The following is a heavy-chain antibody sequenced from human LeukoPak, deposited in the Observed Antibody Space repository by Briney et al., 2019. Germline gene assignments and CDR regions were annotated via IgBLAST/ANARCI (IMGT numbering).Heavy chain of an antibody. J-gene: IGHJ4*02. CDR1: GGSISSNY. CDR2: IHATGNT. V-gene: IGHV4-4*07. D-gene: IGHD5-12*01. Sequence: SETLSLTCTVSGGSISSNYWSWIRQPAGKGLEWIGRIHATGNTRSNPSLKSRITMSIDTSKSQFSLELSSVTAADTAVYFCATGLPGDYDYNCFDSWGQGTLVTVSS. CDR3: ATGLPGDYDYNCFDS.